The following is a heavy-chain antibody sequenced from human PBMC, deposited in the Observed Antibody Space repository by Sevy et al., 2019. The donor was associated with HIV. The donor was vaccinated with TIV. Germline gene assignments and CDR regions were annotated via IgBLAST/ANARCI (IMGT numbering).Heavy chain of an antibody. V-gene: IGHV3-23*01. CDR3: AKIDCVNAVCYYVDY. CDR2: IIGTGLST. D-gene: IGHD2-8*01. Sequence: GGSLRLSCTASGFTFSNYAMSWVRQSPGKGLEWVSGIIGTGLSTYYADSVKGRFTISRDNSQNKIYLQMNSLRPEDTAIYYCAKIDCVNAVCYYVDYWGQGTLVTVSS. CDR1: GFTFSNYA. J-gene: IGHJ4*02.